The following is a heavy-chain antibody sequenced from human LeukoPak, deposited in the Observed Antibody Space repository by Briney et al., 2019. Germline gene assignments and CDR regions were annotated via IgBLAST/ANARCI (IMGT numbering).Heavy chain of an antibody. J-gene: IGHJ6*02. V-gene: IGHV1-8*01. CDR1: GYTFTSYD. CDR2: MNPNSGNS. Sequence: ASVTVSFKSSGYTFTSYDINGVRQASGQGLAWMGCMNPNSGNSVYAQKFQGRVTMTRNTSISTAYMKLSSLRSEDTAVYYCARGGSEGSSWYADDYYYYGMDVWGQGTTATASS. D-gene: IGHD6-13*01. CDR3: ARGGSEGSSWYADDYYYYGMDV.